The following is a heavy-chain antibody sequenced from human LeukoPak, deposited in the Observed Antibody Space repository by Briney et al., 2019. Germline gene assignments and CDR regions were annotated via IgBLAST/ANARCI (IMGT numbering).Heavy chain of an antibody. D-gene: IGHD1-26*01. V-gene: IGHV3-66*01. J-gene: IGHJ3*01. CDR2: IYSADSP. CDR3: ARGWEGAYDL. Sequence: GGSLRLSCAASGFTVGTNYMSWVRQAPGKGLEWVSLIYSADSPYYADSVKGRFTISRDNSKNTLYLQMNSLRAEDTAVYYCARGWEGAYDLWGQGTRVTVSS. CDR1: GFTVGTNY.